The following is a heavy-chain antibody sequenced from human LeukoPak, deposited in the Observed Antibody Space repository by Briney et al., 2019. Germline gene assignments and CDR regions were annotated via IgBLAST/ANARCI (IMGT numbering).Heavy chain of an antibody. CDR1: GGSISSYY. D-gene: IGHD5-18*01. CDR3: ARDRRYSYGTDY. J-gene: IGHJ4*02. CDR2: IFYSGST. V-gene: IGHV4-59*12. Sequence: SETLSLTCTVSGGSISSYYWSWIRQPPGKGLEWIGYIFYSGSTNYNPSLKSRVTISIDTSKNQFSLKLSSVTAADTAVYYCARDRRYSYGTDYWGQGTLVTVSS.